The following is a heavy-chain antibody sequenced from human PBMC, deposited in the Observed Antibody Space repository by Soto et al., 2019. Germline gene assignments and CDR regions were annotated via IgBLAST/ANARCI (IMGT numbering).Heavy chain of an antibody. CDR3: ARDPSFSSWQTNNWFDP. V-gene: IGHV1-18*01. D-gene: IGHD6-13*01. Sequence: QVQLVQSGAEVKKPGASVKGSCKASGYTFTSYGISWVRQAPGQGLEWMGWISAYNGNTNYAQKLQGRVTMTTDTSTSTAYMELRSLRSDDTAVYYCARDPSFSSWQTNNWFDPWGQGTLVTVSS. CDR1: GYTFTSYG. J-gene: IGHJ5*02. CDR2: ISAYNGNT.